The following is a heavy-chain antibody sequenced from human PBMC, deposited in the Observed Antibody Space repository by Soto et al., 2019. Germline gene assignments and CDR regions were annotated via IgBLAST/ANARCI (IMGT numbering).Heavy chain of an antibody. V-gene: IGHV3-33*01. CDR3: ARDRNFVFDY. D-gene: IGHD2-21*01. Sequence: WSLRLSCAASGFSLNNYGMHWVRQAPGKGLEWVAVISHDGNYKDYADSVKGRFTISRDSSKNALYMQMDSLRAEDTAVYYCARDRNFVFDYWGQGTLVTVSS. J-gene: IGHJ4*02. CDR2: ISHDGNYK. CDR1: GFSLNNYG.